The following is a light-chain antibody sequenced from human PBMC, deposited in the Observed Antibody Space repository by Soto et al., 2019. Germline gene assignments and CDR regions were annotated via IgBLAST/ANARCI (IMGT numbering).Light chain of an antibody. CDR3: CSYAGSSTDV. V-gene: IGLV2-23*01. CDR2: EGS. J-gene: IGLJ1*01. CDR1: SSDVGNYDL. Sequence: QSVLTQPASVSGSPGQSITISCTGTSSDVGNYDLVSWYQQLPGKAPKFILYEGSKRPSGVSNRFSGSKSGNTASLTISGLQAEDEADYYCCSYAGSSTDVFGTGTKVTVL.